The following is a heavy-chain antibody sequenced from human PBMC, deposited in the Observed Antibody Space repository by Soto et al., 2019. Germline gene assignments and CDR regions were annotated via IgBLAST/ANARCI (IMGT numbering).Heavy chain of an antibody. J-gene: IGHJ4*02. D-gene: IGHD6-13*01. V-gene: IGHV3-23*01. CDR1: GFTFSSYA. CDR2: ISGSGGST. CDR3: AKDKSSSWTRVEYYFDY. Sequence: GGSLRLSCAASGFTFSSYAMSWVRQAPGKGLEWVSAISGSGGSTYYADSVKGRFTISRDNSKNTLYLQMNSLRAEDTAVYYCAKDKSSSWTRVEYYFDYWGQGTLVTVSS.